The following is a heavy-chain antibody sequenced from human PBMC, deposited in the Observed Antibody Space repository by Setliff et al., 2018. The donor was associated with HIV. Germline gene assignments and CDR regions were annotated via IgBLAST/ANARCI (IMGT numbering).Heavy chain of an antibody. V-gene: IGHV4-4*08. Sequence: SETLSLTCTVSGASISGYYWSWIRQTPGKGLEWIGSIHGDGTTNHNPSLKSRVTISLDTPRNHFSLNLHSVTAADTAVYYCAGWMVVPRDSYYNYYYMDVWGKGTTVTVSS. CDR3: AGWMVVPRDSYYNYYYMDV. D-gene: IGHD3-22*01. J-gene: IGHJ6*03. CDR2: IHGDGTT. CDR1: GASISGYY.